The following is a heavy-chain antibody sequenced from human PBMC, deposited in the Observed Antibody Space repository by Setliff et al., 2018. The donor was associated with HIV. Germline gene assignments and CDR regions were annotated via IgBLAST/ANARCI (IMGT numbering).Heavy chain of an antibody. J-gene: IGHJ6*03. CDR1: GYSFTSSG. D-gene: IGHD3-3*01. CDR2: MNPNSGNT. V-gene: IGHV1-8*02. Sequence: VASVKVSCKASGYSFTSSGVSWVRQAPGQGLEWMGWMNPNSGNTGYAQKFQGRVTMTRNTSISTAYMELSSLRSEDTAVYYCARSEGVASYYNFWSGQPTYYYYMDVWGKGTTVTVSS. CDR3: ARSEGVASYYNFWSGQPTYYYYMDV.